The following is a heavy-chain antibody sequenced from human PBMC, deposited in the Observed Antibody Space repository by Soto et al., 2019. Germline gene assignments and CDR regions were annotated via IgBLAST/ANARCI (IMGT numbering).Heavy chain of an antibody. CDR3: AREGYYYGMDV. CDR2: IYYSGST. CDR1: GGSISSYY. J-gene: IGHJ6*02. V-gene: IGHV4-59*01. Sequence: PSETLSLTCTVSGGSISSYYWSWIRQPPGKGLEWIGYIYYSGSTNYNPSLKSRVTISVDTSKNQFSLKLSSVTAADTAVYYCAREGYYYGMDVWGQGTTVPISS.